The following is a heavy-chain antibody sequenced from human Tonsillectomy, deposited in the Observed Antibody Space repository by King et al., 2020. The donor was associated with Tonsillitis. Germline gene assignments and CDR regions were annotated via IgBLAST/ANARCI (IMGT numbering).Heavy chain of an antibody. Sequence: VQLVESGGGLVHPGGSLRLSCAASGFTFRSYAMSWVRQAPGKGLEWVSIITGGGGGTYSADSVKGRFTISRDNSKNTLYLQMNSLRAEDTAVYYCANHNHSGWYLYFDDWGQGTLVTVSS. CDR2: ITGGGGGT. V-gene: IGHV3-23*04. J-gene: IGHJ4*02. CDR1: GFTFRSYA. D-gene: IGHD6-19*01. CDR3: ANHNHSGWYLYFDD.